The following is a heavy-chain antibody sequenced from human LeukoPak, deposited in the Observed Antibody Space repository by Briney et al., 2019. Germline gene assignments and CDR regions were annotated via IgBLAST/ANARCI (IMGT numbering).Heavy chain of an antibody. V-gene: IGHV3-74*01. CDR2: INSDGSWT. CDR3: ARSGVQWQWLLTYDAFDI. D-gene: IGHD6-19*01. CDR1: GNYW. J-gene: IGHJ3*02. Sequence: GGSLRLSCAASGNYWMHWVRQVPGKGLVWVSHINSDGSWTSYADSVKGRFTISKDNAKNTLFVQMNSLRTEDTAVYYCARSGVQWQWLLTYDAFDIWGQGTMVTVSS.